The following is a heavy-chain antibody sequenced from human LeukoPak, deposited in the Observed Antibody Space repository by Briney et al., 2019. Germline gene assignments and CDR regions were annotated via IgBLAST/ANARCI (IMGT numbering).Heavy chain of an antibody. Sequence: GGSLRLSCAASGFTFSNFGMNWVRQAPGKGLEWVSAISGSGGSTYYADSVKGRFTISRDNSKNTLYLQMNSLRAEDTAVYYCAIDLRGHPARGGAFDIWGQGTVVTVSS. CDR1: GFTFSNFG. J-gene: IGHJ3*02. V-gene: IGHV3-23*01. D-gene: IGHD4-17*01. CDR2: ISGSGGST. CDR3: AIDLRGHPARGGAFDI.